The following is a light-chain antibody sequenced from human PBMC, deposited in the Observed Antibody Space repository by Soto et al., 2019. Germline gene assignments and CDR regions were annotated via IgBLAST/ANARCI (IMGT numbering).Light chain of an antibody. Sequence: DIQMTQSPPSLSASVGDRVTITCRASQSISTYLNWYQQKPGQAPKLLIFVASSLQSGVPSRFSGSGSGTDFTLTISSLQPEDFASYYCEQSYSDPRAFGQGTRLEI. V-gene: IGKV1-39*01. CDR3: EQSYSDPRA. CDR2: VAS. CDR1: QSISTY. J-gene: IGKJ5*01.